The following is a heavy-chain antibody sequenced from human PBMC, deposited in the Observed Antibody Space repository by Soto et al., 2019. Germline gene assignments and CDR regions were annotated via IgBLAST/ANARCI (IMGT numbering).Heavy chain of an antibody. CDR2: INHSGST. V-gene: IGHV4-34*01. CDR3: ARGRYGDYGD. D-gene: IGHD4-17*01. J-gene: IGHJ4*02. CDR1: GGSFSGYY. Sequence: SETLSLTCAVYGGSFSGYYWSWIRQPPGKGLEWIGEINHSGSTNYNPSLKSRVTISVDTSKNQFSLKLSSVTAADTAVYYCARGRYGDYGDWGQGTLVTVSS.